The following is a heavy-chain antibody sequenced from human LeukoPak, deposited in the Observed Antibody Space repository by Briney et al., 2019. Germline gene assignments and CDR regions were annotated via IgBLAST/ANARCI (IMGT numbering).Heavy chain of an antibody. V-gene: IGHV3-15*01. CDR2: IKSKTVGGTT. CDR1: GFTFSNAW. Sequence: GGSRRLSCGASGFTFSNAWMSWVRKSPGKGREWVGRIKSKTVGGTTDYASPVRGRFTISRDDSKNTRYRQMNSLKTQDTAVYYCTKDPSRLWFGKPGYYYVGMDVWGQGTTVTVSS. CDR3: TKDPSRLWFGKPGYYYVGMDV. D-gene: IGHD3-10*01. J-gene: IGHJ6*02.